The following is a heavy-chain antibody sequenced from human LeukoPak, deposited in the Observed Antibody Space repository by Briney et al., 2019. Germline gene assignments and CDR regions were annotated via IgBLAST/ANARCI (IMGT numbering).Heavy chain of an antibody. CDR2: ISGSGGST. J-gene: IGHJ4*02. D-gene: IGHD2-15*01. CDR3: AKDTSHCSGGSCYSDY. CDR1: GFTFSSYA. V-gene: IGHV3-23*01. Sequence: GALRLSCAASGFTFSSYAMSWVRQAPGKGLEWVSAISGSGGSTYYADSVKGRFTISRDNSKNTLYLQMNSLRAEDTAVYYCAKDTSHCSGGSCYSDYWGQGTLVTVSS.